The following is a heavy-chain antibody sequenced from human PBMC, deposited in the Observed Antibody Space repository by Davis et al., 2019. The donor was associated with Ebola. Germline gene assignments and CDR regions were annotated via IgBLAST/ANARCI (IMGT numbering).Heavy chain of an antibody. CDR2: IIPLFGIP. D-gene: IGHD3-10*01. CDR1: GGTFSSYT. CDR3: AIAGSGNFYFDY. Sequence: SVKVSCKASGGTFSSYTISWVRQAPGQGLEWMGGIIPLFGIPKYVQKFQGRVTFTADKSTSTAYMELSSLRSEDTAVYYCAIAGSGNFYFDYWGQGSLVTVSS. V-gene: IGHV1-69*10. J-gene: IGHJ4*02.